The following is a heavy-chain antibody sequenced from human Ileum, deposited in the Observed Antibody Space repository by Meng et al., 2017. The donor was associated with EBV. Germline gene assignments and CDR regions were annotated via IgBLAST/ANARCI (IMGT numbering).Heavy chain of an antibody. CDR3: ARGAYFDY. CDR1: GVSISSGGYS. CDR2: IYYSGSA. J-gene: IGHJ4*02. V-gene: IGHV4-30-2*01. Sequence: GPPLQNPPETLSLTCAVSGVSISSGGYSWHCIRQPPGKGLQWIGYIYYSGSAYYNPSLKSRVTLSVDRSTNQFSLNLSSVTAADTAVYYCARGAYFDYWGQGTLVTVSS.